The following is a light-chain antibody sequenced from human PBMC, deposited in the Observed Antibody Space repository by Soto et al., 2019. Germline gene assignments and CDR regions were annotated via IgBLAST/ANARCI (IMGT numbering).Light chain of an antibody. CDR1: QSVSSN. Sequence: EIVMTQSPATLSVSPGERATLSCRASQSVSSNLAWYQQKPRQAPRLLIYGASTRATVIPARFSGSGSGTEFTLTISSLQSEDFAVYYCQHYNNWPRTFGQGTKVEIK. CDR3: QHYNNWPRT. V-gene: IGKV3-15*01. CDR2: GAS. J-gene: IGKJ1*01.